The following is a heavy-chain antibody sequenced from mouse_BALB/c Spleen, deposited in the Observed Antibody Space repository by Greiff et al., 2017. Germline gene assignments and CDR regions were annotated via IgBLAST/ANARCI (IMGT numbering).Heavy chain of an antibody. D-gene: IGHD2-1*01. J-gene: IGHJ4*01. Sequence: VKLMESGAELVRPGVSVKISCKGSGYTFTDYAMHWVKQSHAKSLEWIGVISTYYGDASYNQKFKGKATMTVDKSSSTAYMELARLTSEDSAIYYCARSQLPYAYAMDYWGQGTSVTVSS. CDR2: ISTYYGDA. V-gene: IGHV1S137*01. CDR3: ARSQLPYAYAMDY. CDR1: GYTFTDYA.